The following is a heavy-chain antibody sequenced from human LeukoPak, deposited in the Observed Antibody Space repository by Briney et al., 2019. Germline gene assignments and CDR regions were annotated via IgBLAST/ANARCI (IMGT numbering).Heavy chain of an antibody. CDR1: GFTFSSYG. CDR3: AISGSSHGASDI. CDR2: ISYDGSNK. Sequence: GGSLRLSCAASGFTFSSYGMHWVRQAPGKGLEWVAVISYDGSNKYYADSVKGRFTISRDNSKNTLYLQMNSLRAEDTAVYYCAISGSSHGASDIWGQGTMVTVSS. J-gene: IGHJ3*02. V-gene: IGHV3-30*03.